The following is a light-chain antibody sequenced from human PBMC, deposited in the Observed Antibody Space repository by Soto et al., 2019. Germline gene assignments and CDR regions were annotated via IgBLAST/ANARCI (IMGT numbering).Light chain of an antibody. Sequence: QSVLTQPASVSGSPGQSITISCTGTSTDIGTYSYVSWYQQHPGKVPKLMIYDVTNRPSGVSNRFSGSKSGNTASLTISGLQAEDEGDYYCSSYTTSSTLVVFGGGTKLTVL. CDR2: DVT. CDR1: STDIGTYSY. J-gene: IGLJ2*01. V-gene: IGLV2-14*03. CDR3: SSYTTSSTLVV.